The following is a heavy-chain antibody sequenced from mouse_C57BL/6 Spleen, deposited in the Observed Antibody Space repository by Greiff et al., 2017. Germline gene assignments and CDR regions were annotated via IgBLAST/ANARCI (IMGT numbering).Heavy chain of an antibody. Sequence: QVQLQQPGAELVMPGASVKLSCKASGYTFTSYWMHWVKQRPGQGLEWIGEIAPSDSYTNYNQKFKGKSTLTVDKSSSTAYMQLSSLTSEDSAVYYCARSGGLLYYAMDYWGQGTSVTVSS. CDR3: ARSGGLLYYAMDY. CDR2: IAPSDSYT. J-gene: IGHJ4*01. V-gene: IGHV1-69*01. D-gene: IGHD2-3*01. CDR1: GYTFTSYW.